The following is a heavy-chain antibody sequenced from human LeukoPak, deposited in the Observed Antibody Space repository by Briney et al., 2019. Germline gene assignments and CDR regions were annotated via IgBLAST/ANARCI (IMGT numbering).Heavy chain of an antibody. V-gene: IGHV3-23*01. CDR1: GYTFSNNA. Sequence: SFKASGYTFSNNAMSWVRQAPGKGLECVSAITGTIATGDPPYYADSVTGRFTISRDNSRNTLYLQLNDLRAEDTAIYYWAKAFGTNGYFQLPIDFWGQGTLVTVSS. CDR3: AKAFGTNGYFQLPIDF. J-gene: IGHJ4*02. CDR2: ITGTIATGDPP. D-gene: IGHD2-8*01.